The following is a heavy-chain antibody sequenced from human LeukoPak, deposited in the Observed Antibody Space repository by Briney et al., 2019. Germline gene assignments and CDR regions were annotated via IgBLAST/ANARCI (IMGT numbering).Heavy chain of an antibody. V-gene: IGHV3-23*01. J-gene: IGHJ4*02. CDR3: AKVQPDIVVVVAATTLGTLDY. CDR2: ISGSGGST. D-gene: IGHD2-15*01. Sequence: GGSLILSCAASGFTFSSYGMSWVRQAPGKGLEWVSAISGSGGSTYYADSVKGRFTISRDNSKNTLYLQMNSLRAEDTAVYYCAKVQPDIVVVVAATTLGTLDYWGQGTLVTVSS. CDR1: GFTFSSYG.